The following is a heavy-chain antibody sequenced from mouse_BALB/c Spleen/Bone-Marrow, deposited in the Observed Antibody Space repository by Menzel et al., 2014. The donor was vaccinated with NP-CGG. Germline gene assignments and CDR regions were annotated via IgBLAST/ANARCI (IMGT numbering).Heavy chain of an antibody. J-gene: IGHJ3*01. CDR3: ARHNYDETWFAY. CDR2: ISGGSSTI. Sequence: EVQRVESGGGLVQPGGSRKLSCAASGFTFSSFGMHWVRQAPEKGLEWVAYISGGSSTIYYADTVKGRFTISRDNPKNTLFLQMTSLRSEDTAMYYCARHNYDETWFAYWGQGTLVTVSA. CDR1: GFTFSSFG. D-gene: IGHD2-12*01. V-gene: IGHV5-17*02.